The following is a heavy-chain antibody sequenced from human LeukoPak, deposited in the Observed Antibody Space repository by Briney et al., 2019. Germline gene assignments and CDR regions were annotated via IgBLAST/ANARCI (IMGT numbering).Heavy chain of an antibody. CDR2: INPNSGGT. Sequence: ASVKVSCKASGYTFTGYYMHWARQAPGQGLEWMGWINPNSGGTNYAQKFQGRVTMTRDTSISTAYMELSRLRSDDTAVYYCARDHEYSSGWYGRCFDYWGQGTLVTVSS. D-gene: IGHD6-19*01. CDR3: ARDHEYSSGWYGRCFDY. J-gene: IGHJ4*02. CDR1: GYTFTGYY. V-gene: IGHV1-2*02.